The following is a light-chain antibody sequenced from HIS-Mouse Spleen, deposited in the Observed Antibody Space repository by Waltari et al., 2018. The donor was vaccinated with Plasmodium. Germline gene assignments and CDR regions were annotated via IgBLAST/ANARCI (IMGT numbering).Light chain of an antibody. Sequence: EIVMTQSPATLSLSPGERATLSCRASQSVSSSYFTWYQQTPGQAPRLLIYAASTRATGIPARFSGSGSGTDFTLTISSLQPEDFAVYYCQQDYNLPYTCGQGTKLEIK. CDR2: AAS. J-gene: IGKJ2*01. CDR3: QQDYNLPYT. V-gene: IGKV3D-7*01. CDR1: QSVSSSY.